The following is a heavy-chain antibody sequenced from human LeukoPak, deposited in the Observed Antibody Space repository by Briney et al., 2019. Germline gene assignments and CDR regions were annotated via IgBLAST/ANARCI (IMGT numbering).Heavy chain of an antibody. D-gene: IGHD1-26*01. Sequence: PGGSLRLSCAASGLTFSGFGVHWVRQAPGKGLEWIVFISYDGSDKYYADSVKGRFTISRDNSKNTLYLQMNSLRSEDTAMYYCARESDSSYYFYFDYWDQGTLVTVSS. CDR2: ISYDGSDK. CDR3: ARESDSSYYFYFDY. V-gene: IGHV3-30*04. J-gene: IGHJ4*02. CDR1: GLTFSGFG.